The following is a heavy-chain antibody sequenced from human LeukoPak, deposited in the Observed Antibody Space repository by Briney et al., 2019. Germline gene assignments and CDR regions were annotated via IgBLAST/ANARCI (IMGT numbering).Heavy chain of an antibody. D-gene: IGHD5-24*01. CDR2: IYPGDSDT. V-gene: IGHV5-51*01. Sequence: GESLKISCKGSGYSFTSYWIGWVRQMPGKGLEWMGIIYPGDSDTRYSPSFQGQVTISADKSISTAYLQWSSLKASDTARYYCARRVRDGYKILFLDYWGQGTLVTVSS. J-gene: IGHJ4*02. CDR1: GYSFTSYW. CDR3: ARRVRDGYKILFLDY.